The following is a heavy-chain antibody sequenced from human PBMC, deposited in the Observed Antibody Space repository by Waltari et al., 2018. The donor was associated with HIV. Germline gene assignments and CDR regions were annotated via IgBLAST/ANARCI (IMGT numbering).Heavy chain of an antibody. J-gene: IGHJ4*02. CDR1: GFTYSTYD. V-gene: IGHV3-30*04. CDR3: ARGSPYFDY. CDR2: ISYDGSSK. Sequence: QVQLVESGGDVVQPGRSMRLSCAASGFTYSTYDLHWVRQAPGKGLEWVAFISYDGSSKYYAHSVKGRFTISRDNSKNTLYLQMNSLRAEDTAVYYCARGSPYFDYWGQGTLVTVSS. D-gene: IGHD3-10*01.